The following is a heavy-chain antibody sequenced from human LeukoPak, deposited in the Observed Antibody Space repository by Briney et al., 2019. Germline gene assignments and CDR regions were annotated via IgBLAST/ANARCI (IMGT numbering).Heavy chain of an antibody. Sequence: SVKVSCKASGGTFSSYAISWVRQAPGQGLEWMGGIIPIFGTANYAQKFQGRVTITTDESTSTAYMELSSLRSEDTAVYYCAREEMGSSSLFFSWGQETLVTVSS. V-gene: IGHV1-69*05. D-gene: IGHD6-6*01. J-gene: IGHJ4*02. CDR2: IIPIFGTA. CDR1: GGTFSSYA. CDR3: AREEMGSSSLFFS.